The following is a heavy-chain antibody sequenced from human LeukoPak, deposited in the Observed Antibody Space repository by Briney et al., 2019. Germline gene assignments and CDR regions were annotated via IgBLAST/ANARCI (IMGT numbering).Heavy chain of an antibody. Sequence: SESLSLTCAASGVTISSDDYSWSCIPQPQGKGLEWIIYIYHRGSTHYTRSLKSRPTLSVHRSKHQFSLTLSSVPAADAAVYYCARALGYYRANWFDPWRQETLVTVSS. CDR2: IYHRGST. D-gene: IGHD3-22*01. J-gene: IGHJ5*02. CDR3: ARALGYYRANWFDP. V-gene: IGHV4-30-2*01. CDR1: GVTISSDDYS.